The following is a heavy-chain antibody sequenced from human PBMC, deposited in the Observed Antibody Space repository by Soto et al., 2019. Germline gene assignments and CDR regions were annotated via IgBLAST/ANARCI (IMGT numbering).Heavy chain of an antibody. Sequence: SETLSLTCTPSGRSISSYYWSWIRQPPGKGLEWIGYTYYSGSTNYNPSLKSRATISVDTSKNQFSLKLRSVTAADTAVYYCARHRTPHEGYCSSTSCDTSQYYINVLGKGTTVTVSS. V-gene: IGHV4-59*08. D-gene: IGHD2-2*01. CDR1: GRSISSYY. CDR3: ARHRTPHEGYCSSTSCDTSQYYINV. J-gene: IGHJ6*03. CDR2: TYYSGST.